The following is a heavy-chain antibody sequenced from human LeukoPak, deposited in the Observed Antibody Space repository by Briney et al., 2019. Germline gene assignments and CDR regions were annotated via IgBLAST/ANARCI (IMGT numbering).Heavy chain of an antibody. V-gene: IGHV5-51*01. J-gene: IGHJ4*02. CDR3: ARSMTTVTTYDY. CDR1: GYRFSNYW. Sequence: GESLKISCQAPGYRFSNYWIGWVRQMPGKGLEWMGIIYPGDSDTRYSPSFQGQVTISADKSISTAYLQWSSLKASDTAMYYCARSMTTVTTYDYWGQGTLVTVSS. CDR2: IYPGDSDT. D-gene: IGHD4-17*01.